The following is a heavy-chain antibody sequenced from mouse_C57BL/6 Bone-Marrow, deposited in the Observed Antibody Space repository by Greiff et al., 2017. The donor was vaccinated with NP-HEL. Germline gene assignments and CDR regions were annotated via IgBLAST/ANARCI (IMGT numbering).Heavy chain of an antibody. CDR1: GYTFTSYW. CDR3: AKGGFDY. J-gene: IGHJ2*01. CDR2: IDPSDSYT. Sequence: VQLQQPGAELVMPGASVKLSCKASGYTFTSYWMHWVKQRPGEGLEWIGEIDPSDSYTNYNQKFKGKSTLTVDKSSSTAYMQLSSLTSEDSAVYYCAKGGFDYWGQGTTLTVSS. V-gene: IGHV1-69*01.